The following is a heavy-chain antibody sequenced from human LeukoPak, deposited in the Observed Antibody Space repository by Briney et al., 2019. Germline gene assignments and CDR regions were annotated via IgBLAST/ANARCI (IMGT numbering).Heavy chain of an antibody. D-gene: IGHD1-26*01. Sequence: GGSLRLSCTASGFTFNNFVMTWVRQAPGKGLDWVASINVNGGRTFYADSVKGRCTISRDNSNNTLSLQLHSLKAEDTAVYYCVKNPKGTWELHPYDYWGQGALVTVSS. J-gene: IGHJ4*02. CDR3: VKNPKGTWELHPYDY. V-gene: IGHV3-23*01. CDR1: GFTFNNFV. CDR2: INVNGGRT.